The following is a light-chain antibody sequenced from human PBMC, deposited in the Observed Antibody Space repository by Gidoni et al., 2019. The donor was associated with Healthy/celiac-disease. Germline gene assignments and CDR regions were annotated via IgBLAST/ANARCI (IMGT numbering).Light chain of an antibody. CDR3: QQRSNWPWT. CDR2: DAS. J-gene: IGKJ1*01. V-gene: IGKV3-11*01. CDR1: QSVSSY. Sequence: EIVLTQSPATLSLSPGERATLSCRARQSVSSYLAWYQQKPGQAPRLLIYDASNRATGIPARFSGSGSGTDFTLTISSLEPEDFAVYYCQQRSNWPWTFXQXTKVEIK.